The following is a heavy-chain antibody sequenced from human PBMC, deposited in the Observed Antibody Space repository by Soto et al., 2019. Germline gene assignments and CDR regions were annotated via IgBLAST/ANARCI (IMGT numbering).Heavy chain of an antibody. CDR2: IYYSGST. CDR1: GGSISSSSYY. V-gene: IGHV4-39*01. D-gene: IGHD1-1*01. CDR3: ARRGGLERRGAFDI. J-gene: IGHJ3*02. Sequence: QLQLQESGPGLVKPSETLSLTCTVSGGSISSSSYYWGWIRQPPGKGLEWIGSIYYSGSTYYNPSLKSRVTIAGDTSMNQFSLKLSAVTAADTAVYYGARRGGLERRGAFDIWGQGTMVTVAS.